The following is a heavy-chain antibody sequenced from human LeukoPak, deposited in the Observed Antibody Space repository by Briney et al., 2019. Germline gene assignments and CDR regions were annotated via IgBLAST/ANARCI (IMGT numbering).Heavy chain of an antibody. Sequence: SVKVSCKASGVTFSSYAISWVRQAPGQGLEWRGGIIPISGTANYAQKFQGRVTITTDESTSTAYMELSSLRSEDTAVYYCASKERRGIVARRGYYYYMDVWGKGTMVTVSS. CDR3: ASKERRGIVARRGYYYYMDV. V-gene: IGHV1-69*05. J-gene: IGHJ6*03. CDR1: GVTFSSYA. CDR2: IIPISGTA. D-gene: IGHD2-15*01.